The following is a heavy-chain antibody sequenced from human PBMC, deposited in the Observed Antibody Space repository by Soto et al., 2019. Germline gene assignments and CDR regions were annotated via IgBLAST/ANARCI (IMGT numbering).Heavy chain of an antibody. V-gene: IGHV1-2*02. CDR2: INPNSGGT. CDR3: ARIHTYSVSSPLDY. CDR1: GYTFTAYF. D-gene: IGHD6-6*01. J-gene: IGHJ4*02. Sequence: ASVKVSCKASGYTFTAYFIHWVRQAPGQGLQWMGWINPNSGGTNYPRTFQGRVTMTRDTSISTAYMELNRLTSDDRAVCFCARIHTYSVSSPLDYWGQGTLVTVSS.